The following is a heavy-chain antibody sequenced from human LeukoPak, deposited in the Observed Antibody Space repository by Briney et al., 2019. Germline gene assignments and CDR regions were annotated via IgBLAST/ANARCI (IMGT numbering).Heavy chain of an antibody. J-gene: IGHJ4*02. V-gene: IGHV4-39*01. D-gene: IGHD5-12*01. CDR2: IYYSGST. CDR3: ARHGSVPSGYDYGYFDY. CDR1: GGSISSSSYY. Sequence: SETLSLTCTVSGGSISSSSYYWGWIRQPPGKGLEWIGSIYYSGSTYYNPSLKSRVTISVDTSKNQFSLKLSSVTAADTAVYYCARHGSVPSGYDYGYFDYWGQGTLVTVSS.